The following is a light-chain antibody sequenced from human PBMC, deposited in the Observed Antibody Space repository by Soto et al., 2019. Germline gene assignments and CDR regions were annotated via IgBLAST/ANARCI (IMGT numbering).Light chain of an antibody. V-gene: IGLV2-14*01. Sequence: QSALTQPASVSGSPGQSITISCTGTSSDVGGYNYVSWYQQHPGKAPKLMIYDVSNRPSGVSNRFSGSKSGNMASLTISGLQAEDEADYYCSSYTSSSRWVFGGGTKLTVL. CDR2: DVS. CDR1: SSDVGGYNY. J-gene: IGLJ3*02. CDR3: SSYTSSSRWV.